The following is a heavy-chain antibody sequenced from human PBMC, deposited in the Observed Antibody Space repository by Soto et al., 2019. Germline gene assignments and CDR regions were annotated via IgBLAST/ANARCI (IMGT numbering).Heavy chain of an antibody. V-gene: IGHV3-30*18. J-gene: IGHJ4*02. CDR1: GFTFSSYG. D-gene: IGHD3-9*01. Sequence: PGGSLRLSCAASGFTFSSYGMRWVRQAPGKGLEWVAVISYDGSNKYYADSVKGRFTISRDNSKNTLYLQMNSLRAEDTAVYYCAKDYHDILTGYQYYFDYWGQGTLVTVSS. CDR2: ISYDGSNK. CDR3: AKDYHDILTGYQYYFDY.